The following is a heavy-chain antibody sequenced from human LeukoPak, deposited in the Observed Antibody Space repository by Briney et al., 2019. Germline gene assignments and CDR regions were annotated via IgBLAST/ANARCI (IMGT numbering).Heavy chain of an antibody. Sequence: GGSLRLSRAASGFTFSSYEMNWVRQAPGKGLEWVSYISSSGSTIYYADSVKGRFTISRDNAKNSLYLDMSNLRVDDTAVYYCARDRVGTKGDYWGQGTLVTVS. D-gene: IGHD1-26*01. CDR1: GFTFSSYE. CDR2: ISSSGSTI. CDR3: ARDRVGTKGDY. J-gene: IGHJ4*02. V-gene: IGHV3-48*03.